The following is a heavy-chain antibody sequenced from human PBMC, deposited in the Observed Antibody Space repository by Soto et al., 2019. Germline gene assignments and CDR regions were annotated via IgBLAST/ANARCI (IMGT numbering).Heavy chain of an antibody. CDR1: CASVSSYY. J-gene: IGHJ5*02. CDR2: INISGTT. CDR3: ARDMANYNSSGSHSNWLDP. D-gene: IGHD3-10*01. Sequence: QVQLQESGPGLVKPSETLSLTCTVSCASVSSYYWAWIRQPAGKLLVWIGRINISGTTNYNPSIKSRVTMSVDMSKNQFSLKLSSVTAADTAVYYCARDMANYNSSGSHSNWLDPWGQGPPVTVSS. V-gene: IGHV4-4*07.